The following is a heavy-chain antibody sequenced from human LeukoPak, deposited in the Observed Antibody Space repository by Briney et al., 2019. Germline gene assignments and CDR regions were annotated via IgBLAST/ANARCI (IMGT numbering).Heavy chain of an antibody. Sequence: PSETLSITCAVYGGSFSGYYWSWIRQPPGKGLEWIGEINHSGSTNYNPSLKSRVTISVDTSKNQFSLKLSSVTAADTAVYYCARDSSGWTGGGFDPWGQGTLVTVSS. D-gene: IGHD6-19*01. V-gene: IGHV4-34*01. J-gene: IGHJ5*02. CDR1: GGSFSGYY. CDR3: ARDSSGWTGGGFDP. CDR2: INHSGST.